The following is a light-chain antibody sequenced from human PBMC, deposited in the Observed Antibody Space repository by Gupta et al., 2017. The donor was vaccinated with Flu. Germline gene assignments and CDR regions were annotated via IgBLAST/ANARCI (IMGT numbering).Light chain of an antibody. CDR1: SSDVGAYNF. CDR3: SSYAGSNNLV. CDR2: DVN. J-gene: IGLJ2*01. Sequence: QSSLTQPPSASGSPGQSVTIPCTGTSSDVGAYNFVSWYQQHPGKAPKLMIYDVNKRPSGVPHRFSGSKSGNTASLTVSGLQAEDEADYYCSSYAGSNNLVFGGGTKLTVL. V-gene: IGLV2-8*01.